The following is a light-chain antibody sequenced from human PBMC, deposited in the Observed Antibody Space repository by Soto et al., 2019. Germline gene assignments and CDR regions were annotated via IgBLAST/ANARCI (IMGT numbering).Light chain of an antibody. CDR1: QSVLYSSNNKNY. CDR2: WAS. V-gene: IGKV4-1*01. CDR3: QQYYSTPYT. Sequence: VMTQSPDSLAVSLGERATINCKSSQSVLYSSNNKNYLAWYQQKPGQPPKLLIYWASTRESGVPDRFSGSGSGTDFTLTISSLQAEDVAVYYCQQYYSTPYTFGQGTKLEIK. J-gene: IGKJ2*01.